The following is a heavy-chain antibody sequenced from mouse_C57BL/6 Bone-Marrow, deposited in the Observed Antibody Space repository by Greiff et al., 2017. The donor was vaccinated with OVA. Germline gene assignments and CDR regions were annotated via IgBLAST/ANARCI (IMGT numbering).Heavy chain of an antibody. CDR2: INPSTGGT. D-gene: IGHD2-1*01. V-gene: IGHV1-42*01. CDR3: ARVKDY. CDR1: GYSFTGYY. Sequence: EVQLQQSGPELVKPGASVKISCKASGYSFTGYYMNWVKQSPEKSLEWIGEINPSTGGTTYNQKFKAKATLTVDKSSSTAYMQLKSLTSEDSAVYYCARVKDYWGQGTSVTVSS. J-gene: IGHJ4*01.